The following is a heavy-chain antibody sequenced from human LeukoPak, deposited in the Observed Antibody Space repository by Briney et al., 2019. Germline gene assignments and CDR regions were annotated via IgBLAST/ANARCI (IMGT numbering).Heavy chain of an antibody. CDR2: ISSSSSYI. CDR3: ARDPSLLWLGELTWNWFDP. V-gene: IGHV3-21*01. D-gene: IGHD3-10*01. Sequence: GGSLRLSCAASGFTFSSYSMNWVRQAPGKGLEWVSSISSSSSYIYYADSVKGRFTISRDNAKNSLYLQMNSLRAEDTAVYYCARDPSLLWLGELTWNWFDPWGQGTLVTVSS. CDR1: GFTFSSYS. J-gene: IGHJ5*02.